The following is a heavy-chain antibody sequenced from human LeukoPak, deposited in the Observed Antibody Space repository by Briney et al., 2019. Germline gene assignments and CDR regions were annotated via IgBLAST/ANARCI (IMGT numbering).Heavy chain of an antibody. V-gene: IGHV1-69*05. D-gene: IGHD1-1*01. CDR1: GGTFSSYA. J-gene: IGHJ5*02. CDR2: IIPIFGTA. CDR3: ARDITTGTTRFDP. Sequence: GASVKVSCKASGGTFSSYAISWVRQAPGQGLEWMGGIIPIFGTANYAQKFQGRVTITRDTSASTVYMELSRLRPEDTAVYYCARDITTGTTRFDPWGQGTLVTISS.